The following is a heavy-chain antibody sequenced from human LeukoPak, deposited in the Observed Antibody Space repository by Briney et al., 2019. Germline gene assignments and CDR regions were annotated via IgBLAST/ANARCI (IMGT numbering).Heavy chain of an antibody. D-gene: IGHD1-26*01. J-gene: IGHJ4*02. Sequence: SGTLSLTCGVSGGSITTTNYWSWVRQSPGRGLEWIGEISLSGYTGFNPSLRGRVTMSLDESKNHLSLTLTSVTAADTAIYYRSRESGPYSPFGHWGQGILVTVTT. CDR1: GGSITTTNY. V-gene: IGHV4-4*02. CDR3: SRESGPYSPFGH. CDR2: ISLSGYT.